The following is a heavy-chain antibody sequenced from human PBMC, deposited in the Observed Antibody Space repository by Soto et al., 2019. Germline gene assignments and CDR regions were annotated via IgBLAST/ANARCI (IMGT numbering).Heavy chain of an antibody. CDR1: GYTFTSYD. J-gene: IGHJ6*03. CDR3: ARVISNTYYYYYYMDV. D-gene: IGHD4-4*01. CDR2: MNPNSGNT. Sequence: ASVKVSCKASGYTFTSYDINWVRQATGQGLEWMGWMNPNSGNTGYAQKFQGRVTMTRNTSISTAYMELSSLRSEDTAAYYCARVISNTYYYYYYMDVWGKGTTVTVYS. V-gene: IGHV1-8*01.